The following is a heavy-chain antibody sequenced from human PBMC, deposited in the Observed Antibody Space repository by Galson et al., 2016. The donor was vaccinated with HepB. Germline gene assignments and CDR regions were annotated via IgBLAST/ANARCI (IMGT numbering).Heavy chain of an antibody. D-gene: IGHD3-16*02. J-gene: IGHJ4*02. CDR1: GFTFSSYA. CDR2: ISFDGSNN. Sequence: SLRLSCAASGFTFSSYAMHWVRQAPGKGLERVAVISFDGSNNFYADSAKGRSTISRDNSKNTLYLQMNSLRAEDTAVYYCARDDDYVWGTYRYTRTVPQYYFDYWGQGTLVTVSS. CDR3: ARDDDYVWGTYRYTRTVPQYYFDY. V-gene: IGHV3-30-3*01.